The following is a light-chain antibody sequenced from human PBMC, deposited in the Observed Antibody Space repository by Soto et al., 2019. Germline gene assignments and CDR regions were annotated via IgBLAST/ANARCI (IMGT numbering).Light chain of an antibody. V-gene: IGLV2-14*01. Sequence: QSALTQPASMSGSPGQSITISCTGTSSDVGGYNYVSWYQHHPGKAPKLMIYEVSNRPSGVSNRFSGSKSGNTASLTISGLQAEDEADYYCSSKTTTPTRVFGGGTKLTVL. CDR3: SSKTTTPTRV. CDR1: SSDVGGYNY. CDR2: EVS. J-gene: IGLJ3*02.